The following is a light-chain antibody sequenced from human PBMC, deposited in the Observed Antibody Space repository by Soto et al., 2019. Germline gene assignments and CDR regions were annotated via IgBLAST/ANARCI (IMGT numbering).Light chain of an antibody. V-gene: IGKV3-15*01. CDR1: QCIGDT. CDR3: QHYVTWPLT. Sequence: EIVMTHSPATLSVSPWEGATVSCRAIQCIGDTLAWYKQNPGQPPSLLIYDKSIRAAGVPARFSGSRSGAEFTLTISSLQSEDFAVYYCQHYVTWPLTFGGGTKVDI. J-gene: IGKJ4*01. CDR2: DKS.